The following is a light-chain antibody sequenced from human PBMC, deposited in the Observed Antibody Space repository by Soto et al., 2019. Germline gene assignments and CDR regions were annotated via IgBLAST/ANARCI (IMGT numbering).Light chain of an antibody. CDR1: TGAVTSGNY. J-gene: IGLJ3*02. CDR3: LLYYGGAHLV. Sequence: QAVVTQELSLTVSPGGTVTLTCASNTGAVTSGNYASWFQQKPGQAPRTLIYTTNNKHSWTPARFSGSLLGDKAALTVAGVQPEDEADYYCLLYYGGAHLVFGGGTKLTVL. V-gene: IGLV7-43*01. CDR2: TTN.